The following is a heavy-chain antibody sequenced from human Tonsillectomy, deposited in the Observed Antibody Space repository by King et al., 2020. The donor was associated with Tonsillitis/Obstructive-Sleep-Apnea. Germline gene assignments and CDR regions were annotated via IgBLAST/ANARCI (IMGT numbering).Heavy chain of an antibody. V-gene: IGHV3-7*03. CDR3: ARASGEVIVLMVYARGPYYFDY. Sequence: VQLVESGGGLVQPGGSLRLSCAASGFTFSSYWMSWVRQAPGKGLEWVANIKQDGSEKYYVDSVKGRFTISRDNAKNSLYLQMNSLRAEDTAVYYCARASGEVIVLMVYARGPYYFDYWGQGTLVTVSS. CDR2: IKQDGSEK. CDR1: GFTFSSYW. D-gene: IGHD2-8*01. J-gene: IGHJ4*02.